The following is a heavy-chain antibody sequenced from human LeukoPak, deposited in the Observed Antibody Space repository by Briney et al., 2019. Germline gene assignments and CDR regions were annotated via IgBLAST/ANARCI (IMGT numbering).Heavy chain of an antibody. Sequence: GGSLRLSCAASGFTFSSYSMNWVRQAPGKGLEWVSYISYSSSTIYYADSVKGRFTISRDNAKNSLYLQMNSLRAEDTAVYYCARRGASSGGLDYWGQGILVTVSS. CDR1: GFTFSSYS. CDR2: ISYSSSTI. V-gene: IGHV3-48*01. D-gene: IGHD6-19*01. CDR3: ARRGASSGGLDY. J-gene: IGHJ4*02.